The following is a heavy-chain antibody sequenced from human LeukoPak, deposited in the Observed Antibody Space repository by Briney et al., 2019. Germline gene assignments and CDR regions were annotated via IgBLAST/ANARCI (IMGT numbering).Heavy chain of an antibody. CDR2: LTDSGVYT. D-gene: IGHD1-26*01. J-gene: IGHJ4*02. CDR1: GFPFITYA. CDR3: AKGIVGATRNLDS. Sequence: GGSLRLSCAASGFPFITYAMSWVRQAPGKGLEWVSTLTDSGVYTYYADSVKGRFTISRDNSENTLYLQMNGLRAGDTAVYYCAKGIVGATRNLDSWGQGTLVTVSS. V-gene: IGHV3-23*01.